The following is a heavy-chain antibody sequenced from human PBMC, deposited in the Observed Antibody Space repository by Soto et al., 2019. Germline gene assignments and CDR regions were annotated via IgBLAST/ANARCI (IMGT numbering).Heavy chain of an antibody. Sequence: QVQLVESGGGLVKPGGSLRLSCAASGFTFSDYYMSWIRQAPGKGLEWVSYISSSGSTIYYADSVKGRFTISRDNAKNSLYLQMNSLRAEDTTVYYCARDPTLAHIIENYGMDVWGQGTTVTVSS. CDR3: ARDPTLAHIIENYGMDV. V-gene: IGHV3-11*01. CDR2: ISSSGSTI. CDR1: GFTFSDYY. J-gene: IGHJ6*02. D-gene: IGHD3-16*01.